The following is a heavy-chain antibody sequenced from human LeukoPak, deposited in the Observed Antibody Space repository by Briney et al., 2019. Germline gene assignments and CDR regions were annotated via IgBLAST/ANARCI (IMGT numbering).Heavy chain of an antibody. V-gene: IGHV4-59*01. CDR2: IYYSGST. Sequence: PSETLSLTCTVSGGSISSYCWSWIRQPPGKGLEWIGYIYYSGSTNYNPSLKSRVTISVDTSKNQFSLKLSSVTAADTAVYYCARDRPGAWDYYDSRAFDIWGQGTMVTVSS. J-gene: IGHJ3*02. CDR3: ARDRPGAWDYYDSRAFDI. D-gene: IGHD3-22*01. CDR1: GGSISSYC.